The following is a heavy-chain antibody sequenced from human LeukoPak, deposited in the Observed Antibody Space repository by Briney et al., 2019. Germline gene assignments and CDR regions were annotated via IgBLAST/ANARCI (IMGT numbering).Heavy chain of an antibody. J-gene: IGHJ5*02. D-gene: IGHD3-22*01. V-gene: IGHV4-59*12. CDR2: IYHSGST. CDR3: ARGDYYDSSGYHS. CDR1: GGSISSYY. Sequence: SETLSLTCTVSGGSISSYYWSWIRQPPGKGLEWIGYIYHSGSTYYNPSLKSRVTISVDRSKNQFSLKLSSVTAADTAVYYCARGDYYDSSGYHSWGQGTLVTVSS.